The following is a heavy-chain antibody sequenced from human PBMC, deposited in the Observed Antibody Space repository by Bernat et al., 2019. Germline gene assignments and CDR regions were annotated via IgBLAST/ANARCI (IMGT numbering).Heavy chain of an antibody. J-gene: IGHJ5*02. D-gene: IGHD6-13*01. CDR2: TEPSDSYN. CDR3: ARHPSVSSRWGVDWFDP. V-gene: IGHV5-10-1*03. CDR1: GYSFTSYW. Sequence: EVQLVQSGAEVKKPGESLRISCKGSGYSFTSYWISWVRQIPGKGLEWMGRTEPSDSYNNYSPSFQGYGTVTDDKTISTAYLQGSSRKASDTGMYYCARHPSVSSRWGVDWFDPWGQGTLVTGSS.